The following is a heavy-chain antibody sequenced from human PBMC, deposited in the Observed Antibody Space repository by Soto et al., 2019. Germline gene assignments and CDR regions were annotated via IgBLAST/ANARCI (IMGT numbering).Heavy chain of an antibody. CDR3: TTSLRITMIVVVSPGAFDI. Sequence: PGGSLRLSCAASGFTFSNAWMSWVRQAPGKGLEWVGRIKSKTDGGTTDYAAPVKGRFTISRDDSKNTLYLQMNSLKTEDTAVYFCTTSLRITMIVVVSPGAFDIWGQGTMVTVSS. V-gene: IGHV3-15*01. CDR1: GFTFSNAW. D-gene: IGHD3-22*01. J-gene: IGHJ3*02. CDR2: IKSKTDGGTT.